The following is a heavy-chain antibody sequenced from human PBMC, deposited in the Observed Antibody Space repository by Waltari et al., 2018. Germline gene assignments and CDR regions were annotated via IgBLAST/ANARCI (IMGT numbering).Heavy chain of an antibody. J-gene: IGHJ6*02. CDR2: IYPSDSDT. D-gene: IGHD6-19*01. CDR3: AIPYSSGWYEGATTYYGMDV. Sequence: EVQLVQSGAEVKKPGESLKISCKGSGYSFTSYWIGWVRQMPGKGLEWMGLIYPSDSDTRYSPSVQGQVTISADKSISTAYLQWSSLKASDTAMYYCAIPYSSGWYEGATTYYGMDVWGQGTTVTVSS. CDR1: GYSFTSYW. V-gene: IGHV5-51*01.